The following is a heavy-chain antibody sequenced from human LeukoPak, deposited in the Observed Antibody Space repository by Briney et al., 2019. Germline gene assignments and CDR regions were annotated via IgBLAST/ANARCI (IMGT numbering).Heavy chain of an antibody. D-gene: IGHD5-18*01. CDR3: ARTPGYSYGFDY. CDR1: GGSISSGDYY. Sequence: SETLSLTCTVSGGSISSGDYYWSWIRQPPGKGLEWIGYIYYSGSTYYNPSLKSRVTISVDTSKNQFSLKLSSVTAADTAVYYCARTPGYSYGFDYWSQGTLVTVSS. V-gene: IGHV4-30-4*08. J-gene: IGHJ4*02. CDR2: IYYSGST.